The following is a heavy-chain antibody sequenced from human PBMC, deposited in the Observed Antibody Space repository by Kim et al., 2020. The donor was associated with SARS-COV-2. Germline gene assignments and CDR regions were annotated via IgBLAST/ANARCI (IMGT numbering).Heavy chain of an antibody. D-gene: IGHD6-13*01. V-gene: IGHV4-31*02. CDR3: ARGRIAAAVSAFDI. Sequence: YNPSLKSRGTISVDTSKNQFSLKLSSVTAADTAVYYCARGRIAAAVSAFDIWGQGTMVTVSS. J-gene: IGHJ3*02.